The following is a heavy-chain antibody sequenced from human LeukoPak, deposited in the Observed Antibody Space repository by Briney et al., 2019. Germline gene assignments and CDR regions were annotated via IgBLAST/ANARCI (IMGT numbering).Heavy chain of an antibody. Sequence: ETLSLTCTVSGGSIGSYYWSWVRQAPGKGLEWVSAISGSGGSTYYADSVKGRFTISRDNSKNALYLQMNSLRAEDTAVYYCAKGRLAAAGRPDWFDPWGQGTLVTVSS. CDR2: ISGSGGST. D-gene: IGHD6-13*01. V-gene: IGHV3-23*01. J-gene: IGHJ5*02. CDR1: GGSIGSYY. CDR3: AKGRLAAAGRPDWFDP.